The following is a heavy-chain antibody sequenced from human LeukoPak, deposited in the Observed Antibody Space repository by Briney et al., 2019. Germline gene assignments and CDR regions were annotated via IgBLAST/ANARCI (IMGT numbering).Heavy chain of an antibody. D-gene: IGHD5-18*01. CDR2: ISSSGTSI. J-gene: IGHJ4*02. CDR1: GFTFSDYY. V-gene: IGHV3-11*04. CDR3: ARESRDPPMVQDYFDY. Sequence: GGSLRLSCAASGFTFSDYYMSWIRQAPGKGLEWVSYISSSGTSIDYADSVKGRFTMSRDNTKNSLYLQVNSLRAEDTAAYYCARESRDPPMVQDYFDYWGQGTLVTVSS.